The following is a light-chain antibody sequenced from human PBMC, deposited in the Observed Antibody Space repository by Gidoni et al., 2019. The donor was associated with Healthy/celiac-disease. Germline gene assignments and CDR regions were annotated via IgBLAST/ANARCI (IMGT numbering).Light chain of an antibody. CDR1: QSVSSTY. CDR2: GAS. CDR3: QQYGSSPWT. J-gene: IGKJ1*01. V-gene: IGKV3-20*01. Sequence: EIVLTQSPGTLYLSPGERATLSCRASQSVSSTYLAWYQQKPGQAPRLLISGASSRATGIPDRFSGSGSGTDFTLTISRLEPEDFAVYYCQQYGSSPWTFGQGTKVEIK.